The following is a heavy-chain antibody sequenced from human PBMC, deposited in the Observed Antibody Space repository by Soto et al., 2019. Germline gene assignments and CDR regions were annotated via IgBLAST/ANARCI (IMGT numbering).Heavy chain of an antibody. V-gene: IGHV3-64*01. CDR1: GFTFSSYA. J-gene: IGHJ3*02. Sequence: EVQLVESGGGLVQPGGSLRLSCAASGFTFSSYAMHWVRQAPGKGLEYVSAISSNGGSTYYANSVKGRFTISRDNSKNTLYLQMGSQRAEDMAVYYCAIVHDAFDIWGQGTMVTVSS. CDR3: AIVHDAFDI. CDR2: ISSNGGST.